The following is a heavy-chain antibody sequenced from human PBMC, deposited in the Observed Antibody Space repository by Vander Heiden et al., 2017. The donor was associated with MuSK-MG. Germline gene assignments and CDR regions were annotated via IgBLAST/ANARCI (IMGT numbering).Heavy chain of an antibody. D-gene: IGHD2-15*01. J-gene: IGHJ5*01. V-gene: IGHV3-23*01. CDR3: VKDGGYGPYASCYPLFAS. CDR1: GFSFSSHA. Sequence: EVQLLESGGGSARPGGSLRLSCEASGFSFSSHAMSWVRQAPGKGLEWVSAITRGGDDTYYADSVKVRGTISRDNSKNALYLLMNVLRAEESAIYHCVKDGGYGPYASCYPLFASWGQGTQVTVSA. CDR2: ITRGGDDT.